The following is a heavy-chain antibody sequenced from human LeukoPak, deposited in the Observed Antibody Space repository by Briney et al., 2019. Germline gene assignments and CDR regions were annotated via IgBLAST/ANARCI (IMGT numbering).Heavy chain of an antibody. D-gene: IGHD1-26*01. CDR1: GFTFSSYW. CDR3: ARGGEWELPQAFDI. CDR2: IKQDGSEK. Sequence: GGSLGLSCVASGFTFSSYWMSWVRQAPGKGLEWVANIKQDGSEKYYVDSVKGRFTISRDNAKNSLYLQMNSLRAEDTAVYYCARGGEWELPQAFDIWGQGTMVTVSS. V-gene: IGHV3-7*03. J-gene: IGHJ3*02.